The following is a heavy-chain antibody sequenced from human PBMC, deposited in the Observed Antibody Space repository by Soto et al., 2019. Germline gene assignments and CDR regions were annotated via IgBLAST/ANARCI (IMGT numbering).Heavy chain of an antibody. Sequence: ASVKVSCKASGYTITSYYMHWVRQAPGQGLEWMGWISAYNGNTNYAQKLQGRVTMTTDTSTSTAYMELRSLRSDDTAVYYCARVKSIAAAGLSLWFDPWGQGTLVTVSS. J-gene: IGHJ5*02. D-gene: IGHD6-13*01. CDR1: GYTITSYY. CDR3: ARVKSIAAAGLSLWFDP. V-gene: IGHV1-18*04. CDR2: ISAYNGNT.